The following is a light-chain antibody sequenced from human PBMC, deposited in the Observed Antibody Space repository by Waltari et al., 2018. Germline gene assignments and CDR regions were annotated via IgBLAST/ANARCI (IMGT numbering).Light chain of an antibody. Sequence: DIQMTQSPSSLSASVGDRVTITCQASHDITTFLTGYQQKPGKAPTLLIYDASTLQTGVPSRFSGSGSGTVFTFTISGLQPEDIATYYCQQYDSLPVTFGGGTKVEI. V-gene: IGKV1-33*01. J-gene: IGKJ4*01. CDR2: DAS. CDR3: QQYDSLPVT. CDR1: HDITTF.